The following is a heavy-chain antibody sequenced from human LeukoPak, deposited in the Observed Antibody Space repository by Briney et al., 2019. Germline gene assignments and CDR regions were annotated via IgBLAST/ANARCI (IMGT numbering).Heavy chain of an antibody. J-gene: IGHJ4*02. Sequence: GGSLRLSCAASGFTFSSYGMHWVRQAPGKGLEWVAFIRYDGSNKYYADSVKGRFTISRDNSKNTLYLQMNSLRAEDTAVYYCAKDPKEYCSGGSCYSGDFDYWGQGTLVTVSS. CDR2: IRYDGSNK. D-gene: IGHD2-15*01. CDR3: AKDPKEYCSGGSCYSGDFDY. CDR1: GFTFSSYG. V-gene: IGHV3-30*02.